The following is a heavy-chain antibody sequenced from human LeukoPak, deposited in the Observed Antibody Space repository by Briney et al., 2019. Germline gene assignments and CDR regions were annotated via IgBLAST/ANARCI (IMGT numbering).Heavy chain of an antibody. CDR1: GVTFSGYS. Sequence: GGSLRLSCAASGVTFSGYSMNWVRQAPGKGLEWVSAITATSLHIYYADSVKGRFTISRDNAKNSLYLQMNSLRVEDTALYYCAKDIYRTTVTTDDAFDIWGQGTMVTVSS. D-gene: IGHD4-17*01. CDR3: AKDIYRTTVTTDDAFDI. CDR2: ITATSLHI. J-gene: IGHJ3*02. V-gene: IGHV3-21*04.